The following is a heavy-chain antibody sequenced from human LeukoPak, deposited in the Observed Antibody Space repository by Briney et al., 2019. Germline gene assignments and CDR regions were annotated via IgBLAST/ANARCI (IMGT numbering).Heavy chain of an antibody. V-gene: IGHV1-69*05. Sequence: GASVKLSFKASGATFSSYAISWERHRPGQGLEWMWVIIPIFGTANYAQKFQGRVTITTDESTSTAYMELSSPRSEDTAVYYCASPHGGVVNPYYFDYWGQGTLVTVSS. D-gene: IGHD3-3*01. J-gene: IGHJ4*02. CDR1: GATFSSYA. CDR3: ASPHGGVVNPYYFDY. CDR2: IIPIFGTA.